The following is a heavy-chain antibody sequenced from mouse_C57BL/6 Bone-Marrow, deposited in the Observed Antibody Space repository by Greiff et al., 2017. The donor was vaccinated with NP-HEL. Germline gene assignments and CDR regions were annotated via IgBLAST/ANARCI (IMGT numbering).Heavy chain of an antibody. CDR2: INPNNGGT. Sequence: VQLQQSGPELVKPGASVKISCKASGYTFTDYYMNWVKQSHGKSLEWIGDINPNNGGTSYNQKFKGKATLTVDKSSSTAYMELRSLTSEDSAVYYCARGGGSKAWFAYWGQGTLVTVSA. D-gene: IGHD1-3*01. J-gene: IGHJ3*01. CDR1: GYTFTDYY. CDR3: ARGGGSKAWFAY. V-gene: IGHV1-26*01.